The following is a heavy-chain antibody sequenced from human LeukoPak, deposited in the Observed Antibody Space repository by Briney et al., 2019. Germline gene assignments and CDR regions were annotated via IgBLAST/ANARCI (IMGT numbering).Heavy chain of an antibody. CDR2: IIPIFGTA. J-gene: IGHJ5*02. V-gene: IGHV1-69*06. CDR3: ARAYFGVWGSYRYHNWFDP. CDR1: GGTFSSYA. D-gene: IGHD3-16*02. Sequence: SVKVSCKASGGTFSSYAISWVRQAPGQGLEWMGGIIPIFGTANYAQKFRGRVTITADKSTSTAYMELSSLRSEDTAVYYCARAYFGVWGSYRYHNWFDPWGQGTLVTVSS.